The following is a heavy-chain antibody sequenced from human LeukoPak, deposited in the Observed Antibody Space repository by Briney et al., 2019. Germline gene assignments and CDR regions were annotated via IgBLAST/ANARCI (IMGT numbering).Heavy chain of an antibody. D-gene: IGHD3-22*01. CDR1: GFTFSSYS. CDR2: ISNDGGGT. V-gene: IGHV3-23*01. Sequence: GGSLRLSCAASGFTFSSYSMNWVRQAPGKGLKWVSAISNDGGGTTYADFVKGRFTISRDNSKNTLFLQMNSLRAEDTALYYCAKGGSGYFLDLWGQGTLVTVSS. CDR3: AKGGSGYFLDL. J-gene: IGHJ5*02.